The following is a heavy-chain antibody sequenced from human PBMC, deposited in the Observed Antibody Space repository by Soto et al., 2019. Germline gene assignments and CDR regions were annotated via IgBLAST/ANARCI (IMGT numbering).Heavy chain of an antibody. D-gene: IGHD3-9*01. CDR1: GFTFSSYG. J-gene: IGHJ4*02. Sequence: GGSLRLSXAASGFTFSSYGMHWVRQAPGKGLEWVAVISYDGSNKYYADSVKGRFTISRDNSKNTLYLQMNSLRAEDTAVYYCAKDRYFDSLFDYWGQGTLVTVS. CDR3: AKDRYFDSLFDY. V-gene: IGHV3-30*18. CDR2: ISYDGSNK.